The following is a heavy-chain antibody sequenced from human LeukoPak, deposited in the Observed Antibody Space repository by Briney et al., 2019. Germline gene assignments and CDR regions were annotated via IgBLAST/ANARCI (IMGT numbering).Heavy chain of an antibody. CDR2: INPNSGGT. CDR1: GYTFTGYY. CDR3: ARRRYCSSTSCYDYYYYGMDV. V-gene: IGHV1-2*04. Sequence: ASVKVSCKASGYTFTGYYMHWVRQAPGQGLEWMGWINPNSGGTNYAQKFQGWVTMTRDTSISTAYMELSRLRSDDTAVYYCARRRYCSSTSCYDYYYYGMDVWGQGTTVTVSS. J-gene: IGHJ6*02. D-gene: IGHD2-2*01.